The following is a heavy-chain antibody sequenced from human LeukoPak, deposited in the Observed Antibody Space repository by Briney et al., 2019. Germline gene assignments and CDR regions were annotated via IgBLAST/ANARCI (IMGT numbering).Heavy chain of an antibody. Sequence: GGSLRLSCAASGFTFSSYNMNWVRQAPGKGLEWVSFISSSSSTIYYADSVKGRFTISRDNAKNSLYVQMNSLRVEDTDVYYCAREARSSGMAFDYWGQGTLVTVSS. CDR2: ISSSSSTI. CDR1: GFTFSSYN. CDR3: AREARSSGMAFDY. J-gene: IGHJ4*02. D-gene: IGHD3-22*01. V-gene: IGHV3-48*01.